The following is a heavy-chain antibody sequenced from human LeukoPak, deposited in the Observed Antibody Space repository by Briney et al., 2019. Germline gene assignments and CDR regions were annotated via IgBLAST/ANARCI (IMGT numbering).Heavy chain of an antibody. CDR2: IWFDGKNE. CDR3: ARDRHCVNGLCHNSPGMDV. J-gene: IGHJ6*02. V-gene: IGHV3-33*01. CDR1: GFTFSGYG. Sequence: PGGSLRLSCAASGFTFSGYGMHWVRLAPGKGLEWVADIWFDGKNEHFAASVEGRFTISRDNSKKTMYLQINSLRAEDTAVYYCARDRHCVNGLCHNSPGMDVWGRGTTVTVSS. D-gene: IGHD2-8*01.